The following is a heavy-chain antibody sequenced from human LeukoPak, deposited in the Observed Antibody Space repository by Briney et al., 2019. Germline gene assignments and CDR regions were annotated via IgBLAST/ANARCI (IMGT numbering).Heavy chain of an antibody. Sequence: SETLSLTCTVSGGSISSSSYYWGWIRQPPGKGLEWIGSIYYSGSTYYNPSLKSRVTISVDTSKNQFSLKLSSVTAADTAVYFCASSRTDFWSGYGDYWGQGTLVTVSS. V-gene: IGHV4-39*01. CDR2: IYYSGST. D-gene: IGHD3-3*01. J-gene: IGHJ4*02. CDR1: GGSISSSSYY. CDR3: ASSRTDFWSGYGDY.